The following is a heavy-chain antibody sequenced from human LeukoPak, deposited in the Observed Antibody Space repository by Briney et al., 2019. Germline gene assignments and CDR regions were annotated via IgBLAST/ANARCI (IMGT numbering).Heavy chain of an antibody. V-gene: IGHV3-64*01. CDR1: GFTFSSYA. CDR2: ISSNGGST. D-gene: IGHD6-13*01. J-gene: IGHJ6*02. Sequence: GGSLRLSCAASGFTFSSYAMHWVRQAPGKGLEYVSAISSNGGSTYYANSVKGRFTISRDNSKNTLCLQMGSLRAEDMAVYYCARDLGYSSSWYGGYYYGMDVWGQGTTVTVSS. CDR3: ARDLGYSSSWYGGYYYGMDV.